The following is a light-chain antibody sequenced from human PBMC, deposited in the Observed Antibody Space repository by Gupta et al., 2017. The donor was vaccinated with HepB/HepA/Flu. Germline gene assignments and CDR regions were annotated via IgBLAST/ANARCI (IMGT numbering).Light chain of an antibody. Sequence: SYELTQPPSVSVSAGQTANIICSGEKLGEKYAFWYQQKAGQSPLVVIYQDEKRPSGIPERFSGSNSGNTATLTMSGTQAVDEDYYYCQAWDNSHVIFGGGTRLTVL. CDR3: QAWDNSHVI. J-gene: IGLJ2*01. CDR2: QDE. V-gene: IGLV3-1*01. CDR1: KLGEKY.